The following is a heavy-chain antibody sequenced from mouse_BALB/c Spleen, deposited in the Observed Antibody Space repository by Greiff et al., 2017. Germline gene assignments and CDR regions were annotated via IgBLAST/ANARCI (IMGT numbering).Heavy chain of an antibody. CDR3: ASLDGYYWYFDV. V-gene: IGHV5-6-3*01. CDR1: GFTFSSYG. Sequence: EVQGVESGGGLVQPGGSLKLSCAASGFTFSSYGMSWVRQTPDKRLELVATINSNGGSTYYPDSVKGRFTISRDNAKNTLYLQMSSLKSEDTAMYYCASLDGYYWYFDVWGAGTTVTVSS. D-gene: IGHD2-3*01. J-gene: IGHJ1*01. CDR2: INSNGGST.